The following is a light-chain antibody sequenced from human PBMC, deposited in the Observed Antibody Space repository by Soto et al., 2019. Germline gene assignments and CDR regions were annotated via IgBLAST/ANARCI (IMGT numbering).Light chain of an antibody. CDR2: EVS. Sequence: QSALTQPASVSGSPGQSITISCTGTSSDVGGYNYVSWYQQHPGKAPKLMISEVSNRPSGVSNRFSGSKSGNTASLTISGLQAEDEADYYCSSYTRSTTPVFGGGTKVTVL. CDR1: SSDVGGYNY. J-gene: IGLJ2*01. V-gene: IGLV2-14*01. CDR3: SSYTRSTTPV.